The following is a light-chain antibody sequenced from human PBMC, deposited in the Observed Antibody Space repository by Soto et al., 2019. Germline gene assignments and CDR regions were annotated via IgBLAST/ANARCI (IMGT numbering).Light chain of an antibody. Sequence: QSALTQPASVSGSPGQSITISCTGTSSDVGSYNLVSWYQQHPGKAPKLMIYEVSKRPSGVSNRFSGSKSGNTASLTISGLQAEDEADYYCCSYAGSSTFFSLFGGGTQLTVL. CDR2: EVS. CDR3: CSYAGSSTFFSL. V-gene: IGLV2-23*02. J-gene: IGLJ3*02. CDR1: SSDVGSYNL.